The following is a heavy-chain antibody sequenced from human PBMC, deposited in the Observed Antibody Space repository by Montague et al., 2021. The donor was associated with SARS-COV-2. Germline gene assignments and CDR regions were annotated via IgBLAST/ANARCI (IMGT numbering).Heavy chain of an antibody. CDR2: ISSSSSSYI. CDR1: GFTFSSYS. D-gene: IGHD2-2*01. Sequence: SLRLSCAASGFTFSSYSMNWVRQAPGKGLEWVSSISSSSSSYIYYADSVKGRFTISRDNAKNSLYLQMNSLRAEDTAVYYCAREENRYCSSTSCYYFDYWGQGTLVTVSS. V-gene: IGHV3-21*01. CDR3: AREENRYCSSTSCYYFDY. J-gene: IGHJ4*02.